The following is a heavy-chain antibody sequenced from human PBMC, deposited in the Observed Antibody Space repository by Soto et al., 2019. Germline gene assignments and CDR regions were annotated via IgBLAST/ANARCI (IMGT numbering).Heavy chain of an antibody. CDR1: GFTFSAYW. V-gene: IGHV3-7*01. CDR2: IKEDGSET. Sequence: EVQLVESGGGLVQPGGSLRLSCVASGFTFSAYWMTWVRQAPGKGLEWLANIKEDGSETHDLDGRFAISRDNAKNSLYLQMSSLRVEYTAVYYCARLRGDYFDNWGQGTLVTVSS. CDR3: ARLRGDYFDN. J-gene: IGHJ4*02.